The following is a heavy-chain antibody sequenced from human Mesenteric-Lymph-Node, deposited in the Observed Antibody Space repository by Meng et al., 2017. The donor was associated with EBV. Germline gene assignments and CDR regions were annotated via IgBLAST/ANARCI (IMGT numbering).Heavy chain of an antibody. Sequence: QITLKESGPTLVKPTQTLTLTCTFSGFSLSTYAVGVGWIRQPPGKALEWLALIYWDDDERYSPSLKSRLTITKDTSINQVVLTMANMDPVDTATYYCVHGRGGGNSAIFDYWGQGTLVTFSS. J-gene: IGHJ4*02. D-gene: IGHD4-23*01. V-gene: IGHV2-5*02. CDR3: VHGRGGGNSAIFDY. CDR2: IYWDDDE. CDR1: GFSLSTYAVG.